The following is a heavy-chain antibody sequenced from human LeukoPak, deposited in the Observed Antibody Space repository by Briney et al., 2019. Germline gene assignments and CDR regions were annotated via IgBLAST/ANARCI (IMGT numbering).Heavy chain of an antibody. CDR2: ISGSGDTT. J-gene: IGHJ5*02. CDR1: GFTFSSYA. V-gene: IGHV3-23*01. Sequence: GGSLRLSCAASGFTFSSYAMTWVRQAPGKGLQWVSVISGSGDTTYYADFVKGRFTISRDTSKNTLFLQINSLRAEDTAVYYCATRDNWFDPWGQGTLVTVSS. CDR3: ATRDNWFDP.